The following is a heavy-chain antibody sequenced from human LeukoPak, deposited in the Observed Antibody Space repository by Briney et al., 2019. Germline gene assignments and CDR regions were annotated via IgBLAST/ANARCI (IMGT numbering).Heavy chain of an antibody. V-gene: IGHV7-4-1*02. CDR1: GYTFTSYA. CDR3: ARDWSLSDDFWSGPDAFDI. Sequence: ASVKVSCKASGYTFTSYAMNWVRQAPGQGLEWMGWINTNTGNPTYAQGFTGRFVFSLDTSVSTAYLQISSLKAEDTAVYYCARDWSLSDDFWSGPDAFDIWGQGTMVTVSS. D-gene: IGHD3-3*01. CDR2: INTNTGNP. J-gene: IGHJ3*02.